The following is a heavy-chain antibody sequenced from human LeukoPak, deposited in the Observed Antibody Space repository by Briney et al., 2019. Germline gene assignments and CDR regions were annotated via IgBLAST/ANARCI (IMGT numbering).Heavy chain of an antibody. Sequence: ASVKVSCKASGYTXSSYGISWVRQAPGQGLEWVGWISAYSGNTIYAQKLQGRVTMTTDTSTSTAYMELRSLISDDTAVYYCARDFTPYCSSTSCSWFDPWGQGTLVTVSS. CDR3: ARDFTPYCSSTSCSWFDP. D-gene: IGHD2-2*01. CDR1: GYTXSSYG. J-gene: IGHJ5*02. CDR2: ISAYSGNT. V-gene: IGHV1-18*01.